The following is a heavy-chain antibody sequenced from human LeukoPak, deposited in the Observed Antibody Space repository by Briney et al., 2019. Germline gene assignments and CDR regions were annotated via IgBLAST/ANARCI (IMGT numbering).Heavy chain of an antibody. J-gene: IGHJ3*01. D-gene: IGHD3-9*01. CDR1: GGSISSYC. V-gene: IGHV4-59*01. CDR2: IYYSGST. CDR3: ARVHPGYDAFDL. Sequence: SETLSLTCTVSGGSISSYCRSWIRQPPGKGLEWIGYIYYSGSTNYNPSLKSRVTISVDTSQNQFSLKLSSVTAADTAVYYCARVHPGYDAFDLWGRGTMVSVSS.